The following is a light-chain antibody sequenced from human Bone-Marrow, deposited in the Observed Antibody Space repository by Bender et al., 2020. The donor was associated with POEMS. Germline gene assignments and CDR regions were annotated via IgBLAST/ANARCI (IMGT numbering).Light chain of an antibody. CDR3: QSFDTSLSGWV. CDR2: GRN. V-gene: IGLV1-40*01. J-gene: IGLJ3*02. CDR1: TSNIGAGYD. Sequence: QSVLTQPPSVSGAPGQRVTISCTGSTSNIGAGYDIHWYQQLPGAAPKLLIVGRNDRASGVPDRFSGSKSGTSASLAITGLQAEDEADYDCQSFDTSLSGWVFGAGTKLTV.